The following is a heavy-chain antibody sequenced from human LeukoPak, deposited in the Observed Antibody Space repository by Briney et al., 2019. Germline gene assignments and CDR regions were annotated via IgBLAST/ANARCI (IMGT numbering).Heavy chain of an antibody. D-gene: IGHD3-16*01. V-gene: IGHV3-15*01. J-gene: IGHJ4*02. CDR2: IKSKTDGGTT. Sequence: GGSLRLSCAASGFTFSNAWMSWVRQAPGKGLEWVGRIKSKTDGGTTDYAAPVKGRFTISRDDSKNTLYLQMNSLKTEDTAVYYCTTALWDYDYVWGLDCWGQGTLVTVSS. CDR3: TTALWDYDYVWGLDC. CDR1: GFTFSNAW.